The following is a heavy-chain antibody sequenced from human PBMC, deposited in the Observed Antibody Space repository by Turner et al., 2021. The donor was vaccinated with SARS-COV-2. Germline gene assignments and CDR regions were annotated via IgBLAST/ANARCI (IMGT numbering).Heavy chain of an antibody. D-gene: IGHD2-15*01. Sequence: QLQLQESGPGLVKPCETLSLTCPVPGGSISSSSFYWGWIRRPPGKGPEWIGRIFYRGCTYSDPTLKDRATISVDTSKSQFCLKLSSVTAADTDVYYCARLVGTLDYYYGMDVWGQGTTVTVSS. V-gene: IGHV4-39*01. CDR2: IFYRGCT. CDR3: ARLVGTLDYYYGMDV. CDR1: GGSISSSSFY. J-gene: IGHJ6*02.